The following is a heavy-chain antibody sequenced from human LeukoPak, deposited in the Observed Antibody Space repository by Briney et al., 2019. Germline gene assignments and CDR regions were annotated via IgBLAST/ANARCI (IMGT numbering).Heavy chain of an antibody. CDR1: GGTFSSYT. D-gene: IGHD2-2*01. V-gene: IGHV1-69*02. CDR2: IIPILGIA. Sequence: SVKVSCKASGGTFSSYTISWVRQAPGQGLEWMGRIIPILGIANYAQEFQGRVTITADKSTSTAYMELSSLRPEDTAVYYCARGLCSSTSCYLSWFDPWGQGTLVTVSS. J-gene: IGHJ5*02. CDR3: ARGLCSSTSCYLSWFDP.